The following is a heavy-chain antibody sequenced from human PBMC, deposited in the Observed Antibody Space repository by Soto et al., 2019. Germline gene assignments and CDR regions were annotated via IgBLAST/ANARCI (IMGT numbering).Heavy chain of an antibody. Sequence: SETLSLTCTVSGGSISSYYWSWIRQPPGKGLEWIGYIYYSGSTYYNPSLKSRVTISVDTSKNQFSLKLSSVTAADTAVYYCARWDAAATGYYFDYWGQGTLVTVSS. CDR3: ARWDAAATGYYFDY. J-gene: IGHJ4*02. D-gene: IGHD6-13*01. V-gene: IGHV4-59*06. CDR2: IYYSGST. CDR1: GGSISSYY.